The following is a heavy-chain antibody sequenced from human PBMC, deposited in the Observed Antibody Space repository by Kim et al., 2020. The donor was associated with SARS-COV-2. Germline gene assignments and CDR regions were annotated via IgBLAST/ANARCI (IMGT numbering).Heavy chain of an antibody. D-gene: IGHD3-10*01. CDR2: ISAANGDT. Sequence: ASVKVSCKASGYTFTSYAMYWVRQAPGQRLEWMGWISAANGDTKYSQKFQDRVTITRDTSASTAYMELSSLRSEDTAVYYCARASALGSYFGYWVQGTLLTLPS. J-gene: IGHJ4*02. CDR3: ARASALGSYFGY. CDR1: GYTFTSYA. V-gene: IGHV1-3*01.